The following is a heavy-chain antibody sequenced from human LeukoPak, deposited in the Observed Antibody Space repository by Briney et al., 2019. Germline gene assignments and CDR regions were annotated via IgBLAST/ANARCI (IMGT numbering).Heavy chain of an antibody. V-gene: IGHV3-23*01. J-gene: IGHJ6*03. CDR3: ANGNRCTSPNCLGYYYFYMDV. Sequence: GGSLRLSCAASGFTFSSYAMSWVRQAPGKGLEWVSAISGSGGSTYYADSVKGRFTISRDHSKNTLYLQMNSLRAEDTAVYYCANGNRCTSPNCLGYYYFYMDVWGKGTTVTVSS. CDR1: GFTFSSYA. CDR2: ISGSGGST. D-gene: IGHD2-8*01.